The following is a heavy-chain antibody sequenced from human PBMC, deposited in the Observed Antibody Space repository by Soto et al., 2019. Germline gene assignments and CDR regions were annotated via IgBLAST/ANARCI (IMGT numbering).Heavy chain of an antibody. V-gene: IGHV5-51*01. D-gene: IGHD4-17*01. J-gene: IGHJ6*02. CDR2: IYPGDSDT. CDR1: GYSFTSYW. CDR3: ARLKGPATTTATTNRGWDYYYGMDV. Sequence: GESLKISCKGSGYSFTSYWIGWVRQMPGKGLEWMGIIYPGDSDTRYSPSFQGQVTISADKSISTAYLQWSSLKASDTAMYYCARLKGPATTTATTNRGWDYYYGMDVWGQGTTVTVSS.